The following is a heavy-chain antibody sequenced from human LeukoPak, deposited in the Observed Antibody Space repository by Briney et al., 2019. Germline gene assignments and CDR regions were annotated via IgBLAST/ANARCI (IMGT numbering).Heavy chain of an antibody. CDR3: AKDSSGY. CDR1: GFTFSSYG. J-gene: IGHJ4*02. D-gene: IGHD6-25*01. V-gene: IGHV3-33*06. Sequence: GGSLRLSCAASGFTFSSYGMHWVRQAPGKGLEGVAVIWYDGSNKYYADSVKGRFTITRDNSKNTLYLQMNSLRAEDTAVYYRAKDSSGYWGQGTLVTVSS. CDR2: IWYDGSNK.